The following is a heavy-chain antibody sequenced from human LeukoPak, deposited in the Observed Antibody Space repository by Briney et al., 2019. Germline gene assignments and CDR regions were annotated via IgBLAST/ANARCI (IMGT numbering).Heavy chain of an antibody. Sequence: QAGGSVRLSCVASGFTFSGHWMSWVRQAPAKGLEWVAHMNGDGSQIYYMDFVKGRFTISRDNAKNSLYLQMNGLRAEDTAVYYCVAWGNSGNSWGQGTMVIVSS. J-gene: IGHJ3*01. CDR2: MNGDGSQI. CDR3: VAWGNSGNS. D-gene: IGHD1-26*01. V-gene: IGHV3-7*01. CDR1: GFTFSGHW.